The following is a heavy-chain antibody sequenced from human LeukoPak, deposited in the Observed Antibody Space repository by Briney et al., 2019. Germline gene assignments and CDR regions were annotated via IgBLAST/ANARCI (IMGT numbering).Heavy chain of an antibody. CDR1: GSSISSGSYY. D-gene: IGHD4-17*01. CDR2: IYTSGST. Sequence: SQTLSLTCTVSGSSISSGSYYWSWIRQPAGKGLEWIGRIYTSGSTNYNPSLKSRVTISVDTSKNQFSLKLSSVTAADTAVYYCAREMFNMTTVTNHFDYWGQGTLVTVSS. CDR3: AREMFNMTTVTNHFDY. V-gene: IGHV4-61*02. J-gene: IGHJ4*02.